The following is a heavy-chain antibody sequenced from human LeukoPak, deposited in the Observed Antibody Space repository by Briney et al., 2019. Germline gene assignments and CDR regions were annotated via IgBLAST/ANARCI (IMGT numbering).Heavy chain of an antibody. CDR3: ARGGTAMVYSWYFDL. V-gene: IGHV4-30-2*01. D-gene: IGHD5-18*01. CDR2: IYHSGST. CDR1: GGSISSGGYS. Sequence: SQTLSLTCAVSGGSISSGGYSWSWIRQPPGKGLEWIGYIYHSGSTYYNPSLKSRVTISVDRSKNQFSLKLSSVTAADTAVYYCARGGTAMVYSWYFDLWGRGTLVTVS. J-gene: IGHJ2*01.